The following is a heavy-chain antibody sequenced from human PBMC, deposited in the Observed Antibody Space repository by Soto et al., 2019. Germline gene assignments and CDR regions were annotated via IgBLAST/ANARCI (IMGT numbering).Heavy chain of an antibody. CDR2: MNPNSGNT. V-gene: IGHV1-8*01. D-gene: IGHD2-8*01. CDR1: GYTFTSYD. Sequence: QVPLVQSGAEVKKPGASVKVSCKASGYTFTSYDINWVRQATGQGLEWMGWMNPNSGNTGYAQKFQGRVTMTRNTSISTAYMELSSLRSEDTAVYYCARGVRGYYTNGVCSYNWFDPWGQGTLVTVSS. CDR3: ARGVRGYYTNGVCSYNWFDP. J-gene: IGHJ5*02.